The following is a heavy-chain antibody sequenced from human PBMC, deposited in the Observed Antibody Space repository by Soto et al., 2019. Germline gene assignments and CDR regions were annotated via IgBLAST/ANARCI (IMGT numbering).Heavy chain of an antibody. Sequence: QLQLQESGTGLVKPSETLSLTCTVSGGSISSSSYYWGWIRQPPGKGLEWIGSIYYSGSTYYNPSLKSRVPIPVDTSKTQFSLMLSSGTTAATSVYYCASQGDGSSDPIDAFDIWGKGTMVTVSS. CDR2: IYYSGST. V-gene: IGHV4-39*01. CDR1: GGSISSSSYY. CDR3: ASQGDGSSDPIDAFDI. J-gene: IGHJ3*02. D-gene: IGHD3-10*01.